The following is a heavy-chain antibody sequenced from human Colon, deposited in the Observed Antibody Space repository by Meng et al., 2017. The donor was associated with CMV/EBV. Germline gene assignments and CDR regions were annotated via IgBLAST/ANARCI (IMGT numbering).Heavy chain of an antibody. D-gene: IGHD6-19*01. CDR1: GYTFSDYY. J-gene: IGHJ4*02. Sequence: HVHLMPSGAGVKGPVASVKVSCKTSGYTFSDYYMHWVRQAPGQGLEWMGWIRSDGSATNYAQKFRGRVTMTRDASVSTAYMELSGLTSDDTAVYFCVRSSGWSLFDYWGPGALVTVSS. CDR3: VRSSGWSLFDY. CDR2: IRSDGSAT. V-gene: IGHV1-2*02.